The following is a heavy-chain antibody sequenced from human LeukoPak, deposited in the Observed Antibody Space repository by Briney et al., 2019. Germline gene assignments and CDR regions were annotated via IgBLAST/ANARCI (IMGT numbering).Heavy chain of an antibody. CDR3: ARGIAVAGHIDY. CDR2: IGPAGDT. Sequence: PGGSLRLSCAASVFTFSNYDMHWVRQATGKGLEWVSTIGPAGDTYFPGSVKGRFTISRENAKNSLYLQMNSLRAGDTAVYYCARGIAVAGHIDYWGQGTLVAVSS. J-gene: IGHJ4*02. CDR1: VFTFSNYD. V-gene: IGHV3-13*01. D-gene: IGHD6-19*01.